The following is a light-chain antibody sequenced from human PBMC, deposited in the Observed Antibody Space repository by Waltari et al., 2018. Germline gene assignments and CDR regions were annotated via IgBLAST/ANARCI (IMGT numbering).Light chain of an antibody. CDR2: WAS. CDR3: QQYFSVPET. V-gene: IGKV4-1*01. J-gene: IGKJ2*01. CDR1: QNLLFRSTNKNY. Sequence: DIVMTQSPDSLTVFLGERATIHCKSSQNLLFRSTNKNYLAWYQQKPGQPPKLLFYWASTRESGVPDRFSGSGSGTDFTLTISSLQAEDVAVYYCQQYFSVPETFGQGTKLEIK.